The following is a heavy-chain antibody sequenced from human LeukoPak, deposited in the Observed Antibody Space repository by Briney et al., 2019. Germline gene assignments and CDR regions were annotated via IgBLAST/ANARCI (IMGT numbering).Heavy chain of an antibody. J-gene: IGHJ4*02. V-gene: IGHV4-39*01. CDR2: IYYSGST. CDR3: ARLGKQWLVVDY. Sequence: SETLSLTCTVSGGSISSSSYYWGWIRQPPGKGLEWIGSIYYSGSTYYNPSLKSRVTISVDTSKNQFSLKLSSVTAADTAVYYCARLGKQWLVVDYWGQGTLVTVSS. CDR1: GGSISSSSYY. D-gene: IGHD6-19*01.